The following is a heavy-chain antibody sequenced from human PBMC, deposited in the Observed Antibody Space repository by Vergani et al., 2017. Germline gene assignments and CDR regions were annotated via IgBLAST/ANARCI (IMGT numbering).Heavy chain of an antibody. CDR2: INPSGGST. Sequence: QVQLVQSGAAVKTPGASVKVSCKASGYTFTSYYMHWVRQAPGQGLEWMGIINPSGGSTSYAQKFQGRVTMTRDTSTSTVYMELSSLRSEDTAVYYCAKTHEGDSGYDYFDYWGQGTLVTVSS. J-gene: IGHJ4*02. CDR3: AKTHEGDSGYDYFDY. D-gene: IGHD5-12*01. V-gene: IGHV1-46*01. CDR1: GYTFTSYY.